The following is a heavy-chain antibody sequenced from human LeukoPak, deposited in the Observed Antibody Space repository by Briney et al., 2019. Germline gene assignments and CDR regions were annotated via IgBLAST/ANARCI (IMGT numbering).Heavy chain of an antibody. Sequence: GGSLRLSWAASGFTVSSNYMSWVRQAPGKGLEWVSVIYSGGSTHYADSVKGRFTISRDNSKNTLYPQRNSLRAEDTAVYYCAIAEVDTAMVIYFDYWGQGTLVTVSS. CDR2: IYSGGST. CDR3: AIAEVDTAMVIYFDY. V-gene: IGHV3-53*01. J-gene: IGHJ4*02. CDR1: GFTVSSNY. D-gene: IGHD5-18*01.